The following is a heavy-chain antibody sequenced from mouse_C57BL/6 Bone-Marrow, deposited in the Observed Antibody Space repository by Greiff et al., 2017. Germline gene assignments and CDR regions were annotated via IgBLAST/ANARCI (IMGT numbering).Heavy chain of an antibody. Sequence: DVHLVESGGGLVQPGGSMKLSCVASGFTFSNYWMNWVRKSPEKGLEWVAQIRLKSENYATHYAESVKGRFTISRDDSKSSVYLQMNNLRAEDTGIYYCTGALGKDYWGQGTTLTVSS. CDR3: TGALGKDY. J-gene: IGHJ2*01. V-gene: IGHV6-3*01. CDR2: IRLKSENYAT. CDR1: GFTFSNYW. D-gene: IGHD4-1*01.